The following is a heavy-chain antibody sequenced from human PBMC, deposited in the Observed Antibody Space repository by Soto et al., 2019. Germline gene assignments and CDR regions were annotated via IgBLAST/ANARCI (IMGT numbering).Heavy chain of an antibody. V-gene: IGHV3-30*18. CDR3: AKCGAALQPNVLLWFDRISGNWFDP. CDR2: ISYDGSNK. CDR1: GFTFSSYG. D-gene: IGHD3-10*01. J-gene: IGHJ5*02. Sequence: SLRLSCAASGFTFSSYGMHWVRQAPGKGLEWVAVISYDGSNKYYADSVKGRFTISRDNSKNTLYLQMNSLRAEDTAVYYCAKCGAALQPNVLLWFDRISGNWFDPWGQGTLVTVSS.